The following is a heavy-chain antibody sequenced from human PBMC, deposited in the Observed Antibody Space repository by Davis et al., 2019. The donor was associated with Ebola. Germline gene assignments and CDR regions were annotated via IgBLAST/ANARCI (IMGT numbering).Heavy chain of an antibody. CDR3: AGGVDRAFDI. V-gene: IGHV3-7*03. Sequence: GESLKIPCAASGFTFSSYWMIWVRQAPGKRLEWVANIKQDGSEKYYVDSVKGRFTISRDNAKNSLYLQMNSLRAEDTAGYYCAGGVDRAFDIWGKGTMVTVSS. CDR2: IKQDGSEK. J-gene: IGHJ3*02. CDR1: GFTFSSYW.